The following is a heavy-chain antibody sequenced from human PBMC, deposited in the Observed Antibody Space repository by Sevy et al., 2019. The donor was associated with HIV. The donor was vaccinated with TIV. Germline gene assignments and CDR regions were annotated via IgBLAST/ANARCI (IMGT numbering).Heavy chain of an antibody. CDR3: ASGLVVPAARYYYYGMDV. V-gene: IGHV3-30*04. J-gene: IGHJ6*02. D-gene: IGHD2-2*01. Sequence: GESLKISCAASGFTFSSYAMHWVRQAPGKGLEWVAVISYDGSNKYYADSVKGRFTISRDNSKNTLYLQMNSLRAEDTAVYYCASGLVVPAARYYYYGMDVWGQGTTVTVSS. CDR2: ISYDGSNK. CDR1: GFTFSSYA.